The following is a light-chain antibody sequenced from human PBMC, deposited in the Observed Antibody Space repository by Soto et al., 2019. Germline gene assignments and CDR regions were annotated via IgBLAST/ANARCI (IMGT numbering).Light chain of an antibody. J-gene: IGKJ4*01. Sequence: EIVLTQSPGTLSLSPGEGATLSCRASQRVSTTYFAWYQQKPRQAPMLLIYATSNTATDSPDRFSGSGSGTDFSLTTSRLEPEDCAVYYCDQYGASPFTFGGGTKVEIK. CDR2: ATS. CDR3: DQYGASPFT. CDR1: QRVSTTY. V-gene: IGKV3-20*01.